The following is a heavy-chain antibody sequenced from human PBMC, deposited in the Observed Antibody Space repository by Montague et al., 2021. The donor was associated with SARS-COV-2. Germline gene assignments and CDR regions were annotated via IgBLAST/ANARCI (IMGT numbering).Heavy chain of an antibody. Sequence: SETLSLTCTVSGDSISDYYWSWIRQPPGMVLAWIGYIFRSGATNYNPPLKSRVIISLDTSKSQFSLRLSSVTAADTAIYYCARTSRGSRYFYGVDVWGQGTTVTVSS. CDR2: IFRSGAT. V-gene: IGHV4-59*01. D-gene: IGHD3-10*01. J-gene: IGHJ6*02. CDR1: GDSISDYY. CDR3: ARTSRGSRYFYGVDV.